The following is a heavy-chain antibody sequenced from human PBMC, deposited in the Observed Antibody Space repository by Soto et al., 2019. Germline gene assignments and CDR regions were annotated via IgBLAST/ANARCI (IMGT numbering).Heavy chain of an antibody. CDR1: GGTFSSYA. CDR3: ARGDIVVVVAATNYYYGMEV. Sequence: ASVKVSCKASGGTFSSYAISWVRQAPGQGLEWMGGIIPIFGTSNYAQKFQGRVTITADESTSTAYMELSSLRSEDTAVYYCARGDIVVVVAATNYYYGMEVWGQGTPITVS. D-gene: IGHD2-15*01. V-gene: IGHV1-69*13. J-gene: IGHJ6*02. CDR2: IIPIFGTS.